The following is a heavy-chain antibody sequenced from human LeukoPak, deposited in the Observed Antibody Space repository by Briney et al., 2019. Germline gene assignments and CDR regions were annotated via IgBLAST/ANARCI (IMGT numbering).Heavy chain of an antibody. D-gene: IGHD3-10*01. CDR3: ARVRVTMVRGVHDNWFDP. Sequence: ASVKVSCKASGYTFTGYYMHWVRQAPGQGLEWMGWINPNSGGTNYAQKFQGRVTMTRDTSISTAYMELSRLRSDDTAVYYCARVRVTMVRGVHDNWFDPWGQGTLVTVS. CDR1: GYTFTGYY. V-gene: IGHV1-2*02. J-gene: IGHJ5*02. CDR2: INPNSGGT.